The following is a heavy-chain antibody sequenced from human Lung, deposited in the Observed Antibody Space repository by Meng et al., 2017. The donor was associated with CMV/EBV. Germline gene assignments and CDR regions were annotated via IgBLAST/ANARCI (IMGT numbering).Heavy chain of an antibody. CDR3: AREARGNSGFYYFFDD. D-gene: IGHD3-22*01. V-gene: IGHV1-2*02. CDR1: GYTFTDYY. Sequence: ASXXVSXKAFGYTFTDYYIHWVRQAPGQGLEWMGWINPNSGVTNYAQKFQGRVSMTRDMSISAAYMELSGLRSDDTAAFYCAREARGNSGFYYFFDDWGQGXLVTVSS. CDR2: INPNSGVT. J-gene: IGHJ4*02.